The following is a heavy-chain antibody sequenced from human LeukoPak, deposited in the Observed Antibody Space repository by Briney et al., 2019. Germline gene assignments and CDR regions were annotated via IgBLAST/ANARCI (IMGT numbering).Heavy chain of an antibody. Sequence: GGSLRLSCAASGFTFSSYWMSWVRQAPGKGLEWVANIKQDGSEKYYVDSVKGRSTISRDNAKNSLYLQMNSLRAEDTAVYYCARGKGIAAAGPLFFDYWGQGTLVTVSS. V-gene: IGHV3-7*01. CDR3: ARGKGIAAAGPLFFDY. J-gene: IGHJ4*02. CDR1: GFTFSSYW. CDR2: IKQDGSEK. D-gene: IGHD6-13*01.